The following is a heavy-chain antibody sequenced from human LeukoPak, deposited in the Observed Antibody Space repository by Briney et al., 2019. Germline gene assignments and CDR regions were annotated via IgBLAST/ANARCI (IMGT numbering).Heavy chain of an antibody. J-gene: IGHJ6*03. CDR3: ATPGKLPNYYYYMEV. Sequence: GGSLRLSCEASGFSFSSYSSFSSYSMNWVRQAPGKGLEWVSSISYNPSYTYYADSVKGRFTISRDNAKNSLYLQMNSLRAEDTAVYYCATPGKLPNYYYYMEVWGKGTTVTVSS. CDR2: ISYNPSYT. V-gene: IGHV3-21*01. CDR1: GFSFSSYSSFSSYS. D-gene: IGHD2-15*01.